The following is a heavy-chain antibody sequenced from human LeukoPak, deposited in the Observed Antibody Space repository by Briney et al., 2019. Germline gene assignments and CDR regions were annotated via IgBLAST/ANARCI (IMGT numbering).Heavy chain of an antibody. Sequence: VASVKVSCKASGYTFTSYYMHWVRQAPGQGLEWMGIINPSGGSTSYAQKFQGRVTMIRDTSTSTVYMELSSLRSDDTAVYYCARDLGSIYFDYWGQGTLVTVSS. CDR2: INPSGGST. CDR1: GYTFTSYY. D-gene: IGHD3-10*01. CDR3: ARDLGSIYFDY. V-gene: IGHV1-46*01. J-gene: IGHJ4*02.